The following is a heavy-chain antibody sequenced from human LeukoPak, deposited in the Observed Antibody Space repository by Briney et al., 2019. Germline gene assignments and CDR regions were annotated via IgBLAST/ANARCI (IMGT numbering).Heavy chain of an antibody. CDR3: ARDPDSSSWYQKAFDI. CDR1: GFTFSSYS. D-gene: IGHD6-13*01. V-gene: IGHV3-21*01. CDR2: ISTSSHI. Sequence: PGGSLRLSCAASGFTFSSYSMNWVRQAPGKGLEWVSFISTSSHIYYADSVKGRFTISRDNAKNSLYLQTNSLRAEDTAVYYCARDPDSSSWYQKAFDIWGQGTMVTVSS. J-gene: IGHJ3*02.